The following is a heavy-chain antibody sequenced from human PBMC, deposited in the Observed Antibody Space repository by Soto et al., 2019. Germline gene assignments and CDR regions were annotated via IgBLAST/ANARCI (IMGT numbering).Heavy chain of an antibody. CDR2: IYWNDDK. V-gene: IGHV2-5*01. CDR1: GFSLSTSGVG. J-gene: IGHJ5*02. CDR3: AHRRHPSGWGPDDSPWYNWFDP. D-gene: IGHD1-26*01. Sequence: KESGPTLVKPTQTLTLTCTFSGFSLSTSGVGVGWIRQPPGKALEWLALIYWNDDKRYSPSLKSRLTITKDTSKNQVVLTMTNMDPVDTATYYCAHRRHPSGWGPDDSPWYNWFDPWGQGTLVTVSS.